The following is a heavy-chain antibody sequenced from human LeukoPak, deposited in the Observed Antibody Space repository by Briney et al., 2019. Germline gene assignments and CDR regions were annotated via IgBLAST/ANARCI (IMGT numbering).Heavy chain of an antibody. CDR2: ISGSGGST. CDR1: GFTFSSYA. V-gene: IGHV3-23*01. Sequence: GGSLRLSCAASGFTFSSYAMSWVRQAPGKGLEWVSAISGSGGSTYYADSVKGRFTISRDNSKNTLYLQMNSLRAEDTAVYYCASTPGIALYYYGMDVWGQGTTVTVSS. D-gene: IGHD6-13*01. CDR3: ASTPGIALYYYGMDV. J-gene: IGHJ6*02.